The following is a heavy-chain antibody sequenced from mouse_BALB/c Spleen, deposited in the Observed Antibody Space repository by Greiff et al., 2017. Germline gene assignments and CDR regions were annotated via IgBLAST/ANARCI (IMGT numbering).Heavy chain of an antibody. CDR3: ATHYGSSSVWYFDV. Sequence: VQLQQSGAELAKPGASVKMSCKASGYTFTSYWMHWVKQRPGQGLEWIGYINPSTGYTEYNQKFKDKATLTADKSSSTAYMQLSSLTSEDSAVCYCATHYGSSSVWYFDVWGAGTTVTVSS. V-gene: IGHV1-7*01. CDR2: INPSTGYT. D-gene: IGHD1-1*01. J-gene: IGHJ1*01. CDR1: GYTFTSYW.